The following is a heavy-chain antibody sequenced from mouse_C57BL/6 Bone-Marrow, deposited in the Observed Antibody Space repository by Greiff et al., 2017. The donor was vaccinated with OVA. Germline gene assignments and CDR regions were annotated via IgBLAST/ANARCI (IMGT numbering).Heavy chain of an antibody. J-gene: IGHJ3*01. Sequence: EVQVVESGAELVRPGASVKLSCTASGFNIKDDYMHWVKQRPEQGLEWLGWIDPENGDTEYASKFQGKATITADTSSNTAYLQLSSLTSEDTAVYYCTTPFAYWGQGTLVTVSA. CDR2: IDPENGDT. CDR1: GFNIKDDY. CDR3: TTPFAY. V-gene: IGHV14-4*01.